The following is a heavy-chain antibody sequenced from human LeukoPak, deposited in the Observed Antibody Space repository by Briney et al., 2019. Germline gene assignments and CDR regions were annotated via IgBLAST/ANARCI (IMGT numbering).Heavy chain of an antibody. CDR3: ARSSYCSGGSCYSGY. CDR1: GYTFTSYG. Sequence: ASVKVSCKASGYTFTSYGISWVRQAPGQGLEWMGWISAYNGNTNYAQKLQGRATMTTDTSTSTAYMELRSLRSDDTAVYYCARSSYCSGGSCYSGYWGQGTLVTVSS. CDR2: ISAYNGNT. J-gene: IGHJ4*02. D-gene: IGHD2-15*01. V-gene: IGHV1-18*01.